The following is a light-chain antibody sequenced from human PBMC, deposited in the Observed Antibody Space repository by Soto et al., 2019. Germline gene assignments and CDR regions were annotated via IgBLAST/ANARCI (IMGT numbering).Light chain of an antibody. Sequence: IVMTQPPFSQPVTLGEPASISCRSSQSLLQSNGYNYLDWYLQKPGQSPHLLIYLVSNRASGVPDRFSGTGSGTDFTLTISSVEADDVGVYYCMQSLPSPHTFGQGTKLDIK. J-gene: IGKJ2*01. CDR2: LVS. CDR1: QSLLQSNGYNY. CDR3: MQSLPSPHT. V-gene: IGKV2-28*01.